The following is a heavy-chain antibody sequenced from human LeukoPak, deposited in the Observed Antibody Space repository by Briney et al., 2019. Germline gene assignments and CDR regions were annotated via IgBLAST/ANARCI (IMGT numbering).Heavy chain of an antibody. J-gene: IGHJ3*02. D-gene: IGHD5-12*01. V-gene: IGHV3-7*03. CDR3: ARDYPLYEATNAFDI. Sequence: GGSLRLSCVASGFIFSNYWMSWVRQVPGKGLEWVANMKQDGREKYLVDSVKGRFTISRDNAKNSVYLQMNSLTDEDTAVYYCARDYPLYEATNAFDIWGQGTMVTVSS. CDR1: GFIFSNYW. CDR2: MKQDGREK.